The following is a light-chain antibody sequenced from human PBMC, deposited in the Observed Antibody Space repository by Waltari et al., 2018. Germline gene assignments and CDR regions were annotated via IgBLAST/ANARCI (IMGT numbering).Light chain of an antibody. J-gene: IGLJ3*02. CDR3: CSYAGSAISV. V-gene: IGLV2-23*02. CDR2: DVN. Sequence: QSALTQTATVSGSPGQSITTSCTGTSSDVGSYNLVAWYQQHPGKAPTLILYDVNKRSSVVSNRFSGSKSGNTASLTISGLQAADEADYYCCSYAGSAISVFGGGTKVTVL. CDR1: SSDVGSYNL.